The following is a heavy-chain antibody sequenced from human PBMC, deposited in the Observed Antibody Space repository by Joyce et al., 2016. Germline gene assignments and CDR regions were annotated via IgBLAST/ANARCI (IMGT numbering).Heavy chain of an antibody. CDR1: GFTFSSYA. CDR2: ISGSDGST. D-gene: IGHD2-2*01. Sequence: EVQLLESGGGLGQPGGSLRLSCAASGFTFSSYAMNWVRQAPGKGLEWVSVISGSDGSTYYADSVKGRFTISRDNSRNTLYLQMNNLRAEDTAVYYCAKESGELGYCSSTSCLGLDFWGQGTLVTVSS. CDR3: AKESGELGYCSSTSCLGLDF. J-gene: IGHJ4*02. V-gene: IGHV3-23*01.